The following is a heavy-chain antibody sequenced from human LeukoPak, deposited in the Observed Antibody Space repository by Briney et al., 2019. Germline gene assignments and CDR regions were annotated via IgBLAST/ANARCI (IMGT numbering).Heavy chain of an antibody. D-gene: IGHD1-26*01. CDR3: AKGLQWELPFDY. CDR1: GFTFSSCA. J-gene: IGHJ4*02. V-gene: IGHV3-23*01. Sequence: GGSLRLSCAASGFTFSSCAMSWVRQAPGKGLEWVSAISISGGTTYYADSVKGRFTISRDNSKNTVYLQMNSLRAEDTAVHHCAKGLQWELPFDYWGQGTLVTVSS. CDR2: ISISGGTT.